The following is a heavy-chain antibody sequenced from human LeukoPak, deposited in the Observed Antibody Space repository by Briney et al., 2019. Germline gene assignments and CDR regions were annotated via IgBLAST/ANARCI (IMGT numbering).Heavy chain of an antibody. CDR2: ISSYSSYI. J-gene: IGHJ4*02. CDR1: EFTFSSYD. V-gene: IGHV3-21*01. CDR3: ARDRSNGDYAFDY. Sequence: PGGSLRLSCAASEFTFSSYDMNWVRQAPGKGLKWVSSISSYSSYIYYADSVKGRFTISRDNAKNSLYLQMNSLRAEDTAVYYCARDRSNGDYAFDYWGQGALVTVSS. D-gene: IGHD4-17*01.